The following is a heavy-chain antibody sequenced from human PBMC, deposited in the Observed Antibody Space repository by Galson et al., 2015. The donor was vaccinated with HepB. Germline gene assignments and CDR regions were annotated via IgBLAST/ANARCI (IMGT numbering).Heavy chain of an antibody. CDR1: GGSISSGSYY. Sequence: TLSLTCTVSGGSISSGSYYWSWIRQPAGKGLEWIGRIYTSGSTNYNPSLKSRVTMSVDTSKNQFSLKLSSVTAADTAVYYCARAGSLRRAALGFLLFDYWGQGTLVTVPS. CDR2: IYTSGST. J-gene: IGHJ4*02. D-gene: IGHD2/OR15-2a*01. CDR3: ARAGSLRRAALGFLLFDY. V-gene: IGHV4-61*02.